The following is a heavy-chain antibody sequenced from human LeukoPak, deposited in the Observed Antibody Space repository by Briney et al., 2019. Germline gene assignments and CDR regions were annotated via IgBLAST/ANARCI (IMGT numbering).Heavy chain of an antibody. V-gene: IGHV3-23*01. CDR1: GFTFSSYA. D-gene: IGHD3-3*01. CDR2: ISGSGGST. Sequence: GGSLRLSCAASGFTFSSYAMSWVRQAPGKGLEWVSTISGSGGSTYYADSVKGRFTISRDNSKNTLYLQMNSLRAEDTAVYYCANSGYDFWSGYYNYWGQGTLVTVSS. CDR3: ANSGYDFWSGYYNY. J-gene: IGHJ4*02.